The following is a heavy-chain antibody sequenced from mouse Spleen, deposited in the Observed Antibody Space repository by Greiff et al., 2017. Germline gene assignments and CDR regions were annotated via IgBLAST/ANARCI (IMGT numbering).Heavy chain of an antibody. J-gene: IGHJ1*03. Sequence: QVQLQQSGPELVKPGASVKISCKASGYAFSSSWMNWVKQRPGKGLEWIGRIYPGDGDTNYNGKFKGKATLTADKSSSTAYMQLSSLTSEDSAVYFCASSYGTSKGGYFDVWGTGTTVTVSS. CDR1: GYAFSSSW. CDR3: ASSYGTSKGGYFDV. CDR2: IYPGDGDT. V-gene: IGHV1-82*01. D-gene: IGHD1-1*01.